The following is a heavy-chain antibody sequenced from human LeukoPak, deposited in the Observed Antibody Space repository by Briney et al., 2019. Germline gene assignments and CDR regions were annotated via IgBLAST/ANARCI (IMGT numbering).Heavy chain of an antibody. CDR2: IYRNGST. CDR1: GYSISTGYF. CDR3: ARHYWTPGAFDI. J-gene: IGHJ3*02. D-gene: IGHD1-1*01. V-gene: IGHV4-38-2*01. Sequence: SETLSLTCVVSGYSISTGYFWGWVRQPPGKGLEWIGSIYRNGSTYYNPSLKSRATVSVDTSKNQFSLKLSSVTAADTAEYYCARHYWTPGAFDIWGQGTVVTVSS.